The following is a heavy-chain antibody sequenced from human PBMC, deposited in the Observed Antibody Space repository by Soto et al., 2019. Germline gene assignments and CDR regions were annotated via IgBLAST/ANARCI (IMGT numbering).Heavy chain of an antibody. J-gene: IGHJ6*02. V-gene: IGHV1-18*01. CDR2: ISGYNGNT. D-gene: IGHD6-19*01. CDR1: GYTFSNYG. CDR3: SRFIMVGGWFDPNYYHGMDA. Sequence: ASVKVSCKTSGYTFSNYGINWVRQAPGQGLEWMGWISGYNGNTNYAQTVQGRVTMTTDTSTGTVYMELRSLKSDDTAIYYCSRFIMVGGWFDPNYYHGMDAWGQGTTVTVSS.